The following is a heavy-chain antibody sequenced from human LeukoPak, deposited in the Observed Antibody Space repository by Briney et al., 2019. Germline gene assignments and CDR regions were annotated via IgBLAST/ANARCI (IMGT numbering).Heavy chain of an antibody. CDR3: AREGDIVATTRPGNFDY. CDR1: GGTFSSYA. Sequence: SVKVSCKASGGTFSSYAISWARQAPGQGLEWMGGIIPIFGTANYAQKFQGRVTITADESTSTAYMELSSLRSEDTAVYYCAREGDIVATTRPGNFDYWGQGTLVTVSS. V-gene: IGHV1-69*13. J-gene: IGHJ4*02. D-gene: IGHD5-12*01. CDR2: IIPIFGTA.